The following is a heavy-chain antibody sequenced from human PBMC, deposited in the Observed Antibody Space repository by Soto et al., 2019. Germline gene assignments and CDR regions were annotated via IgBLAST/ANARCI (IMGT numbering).Heavy chain of an antibody. CDR3: ARTPPLRSRANPYYTDFDGMDV. CDR2: INPSGGST. D-gene: IGHD3-3*01. V-gene: IGHV1-46*01. CDR1: GYILSTYY. Sequence: QVQLVQSGAEVKKPGASVKVSCKASGYILSTYYLHWVRQVPGQGPEWMGVINPSGGSTRYAQKFQGRVTMARDTATSTVYMELTSLRSDDTAVYYCARTPPLRSRANPYYTDFDGMDVWGQGTTVTVSS. J-gene: IGHJ6*02.